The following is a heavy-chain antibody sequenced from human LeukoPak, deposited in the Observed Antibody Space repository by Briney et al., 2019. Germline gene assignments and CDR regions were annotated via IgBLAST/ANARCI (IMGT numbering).Heavy chain of an antibody. CDR2: IIPLFGRA. V-gene: IGHV1-69*01. Sequence: SVKVSCKASGGTFRNYAISWVRQAPGQGLEWMGGIIPLFGRAEYAQRFQGRVTITADESPSTAYLELSILRSEDTAVYYCASPKEDSDYYFDYWGQGTLVTVSS. J-gene: IGHJ4*02. D-gene: IGHD4-11*01. CDR3: ASPKEDSDYYFDY. CDR1: GGTFRNYA.